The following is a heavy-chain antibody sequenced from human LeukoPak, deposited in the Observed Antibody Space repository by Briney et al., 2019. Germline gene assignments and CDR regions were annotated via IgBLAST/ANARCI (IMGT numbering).Heavy chain of an antibody. CDR2: IYTSGST. CDR1: GGSISSGSYY. CDR3: ARDRGIAARPNWFDP. J-gene: IGHJ5*02. Sequence: SETLSLTCTVSGGSISSGSYYWSWIRQPAGKGLEWIGRIYTSGSTNYNPSLKSRVTISVDTSKNQFSLKLSSVTAADTAVYYCARDRGIAARPNWFDPWGQGTLVTVSS. V-gene: IGHV4-61*02. D-gene: IGHD6-6*01.